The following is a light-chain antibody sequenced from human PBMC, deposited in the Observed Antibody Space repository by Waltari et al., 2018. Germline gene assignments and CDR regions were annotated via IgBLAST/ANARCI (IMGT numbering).Light chain of an antibody. CDR1: QSVSSS. CDR2: DAS. V-gene: IGKV3-11*01. CDR3: QQRSKWPWA. J-gene: IGKJ1*01. Sequence: EIVLTQSPATLSLSPGERATLSCRASQSVSSSLAWYQHKPGQAPRLLIYDASISVTGIPARFSGSVSGTDFTLTISSLEPEDCAVYYCQQRSKWPWAFGQGTKVEIK.